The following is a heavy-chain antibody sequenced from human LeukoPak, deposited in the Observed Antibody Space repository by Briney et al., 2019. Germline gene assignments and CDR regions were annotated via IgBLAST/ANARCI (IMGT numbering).Heavy chain of an antibody. CDR3: ARVAIGDSSGPRNDAFDI. D-gene: IGHD3-22*01. J-gene: IGHJ3*02. Sequence: SETLSLTCTVSGGSISSGGYYWSWIRQHPGKGLEWIVYIYYSGSTYYNPSLKSRVTISVDTSKNQFSLKLSSVTAADTAVYYCARVAIGDSSGPRNDAFDIWGQGTMVTVSS. CDR2: IYYSGST. CDR1: GGSISSGGYY. V-gene: IGHV4-31*03.